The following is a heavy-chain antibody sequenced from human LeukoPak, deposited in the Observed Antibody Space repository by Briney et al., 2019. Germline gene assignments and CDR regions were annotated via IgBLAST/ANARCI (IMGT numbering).Heavy chain of an antibody. CDR1: RFTFSNFA. J-gene: IGHJ6*02. D-gene: IGHD3-3*02. V-gene: IGHV3-23*01. Sequence: GGSLSLSCAASRFTFSNFAMSWVRQAPGKGLEGVSTITASGDHTHYTDSVKGRFTISRDNSKNTLYLQMSSLGAEDTAVYFCAKYYPFWSGSSRDGMDVWGQGTTVTVSS. CDR3: AKYYPFWSGSSRDGMDV. CDR2: ITASGDHT.